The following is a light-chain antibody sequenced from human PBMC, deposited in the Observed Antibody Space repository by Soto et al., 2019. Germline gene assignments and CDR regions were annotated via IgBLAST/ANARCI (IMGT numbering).Light chain of an antibody. CDR3: SSYTSTSTYV. Sequence: QSALTQPDSVSGSPGQTITISGTGTSSDVGGYNYVSWYQQYPGKAPKLMIYHVSNRPSGVSNRFSGSKSGNSASLTISGLQAENEADYYCSSYTSTSTYVFGTGTKVTVL. J-gene: IGLJ1*01. CDR2: HVS. CDR1: SSDVGGYNY. V-gene: IGLV2-14*01.